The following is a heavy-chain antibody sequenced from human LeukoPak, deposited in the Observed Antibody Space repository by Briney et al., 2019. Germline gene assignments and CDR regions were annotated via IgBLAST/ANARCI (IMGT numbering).Heavy chain of an antibody. CDR1: GYTFTGYY. CDR3: ARVIPAAISSGTIYYFDY. CDR2: IIPILGIA. J-gene: IGHJ4*02. Sequence: SVKVSCKASGYTFTGYYMHWVRQAPGQGLEWMGRIIPILGIANYAQKFQGRATITADKSTSTAYMELSSLRSEDTAVYYCARVIPAAISSGTIYYFDYWGQGTLVTVSS. D-gene: IGHD2-2*01. V-gene: IGHV1-69*04.